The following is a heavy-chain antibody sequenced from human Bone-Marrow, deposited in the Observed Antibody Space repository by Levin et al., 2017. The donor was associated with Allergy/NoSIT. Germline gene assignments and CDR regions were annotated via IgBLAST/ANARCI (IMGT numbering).Heavy chain of an antibody. CDR2: IRPDSGVT. CDR1: GYTFTGYY. Sequence: ASVKVSCKASGYTFTGYYIHWVRQAPGQGLEWMGWIRPDSGVTNSAQKFQGRVAITRDTSITTVYMELISLRSVDTAVYYCTRGRGAAYNEASRLNWFDPWGQGTLVTVSS. D-gene: IGHD1-14*01. J-gene: IGHJ5*02. V-gene: IGHV1-2*02. CDR3: TRGRGAAYNEASRLNWFDP.